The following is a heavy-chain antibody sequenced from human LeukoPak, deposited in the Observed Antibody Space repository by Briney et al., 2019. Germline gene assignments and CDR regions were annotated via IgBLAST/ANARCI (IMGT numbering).Heavy chain of an antibody. V-gene: IGHV4-39*07. Sequence: SETLSLTCTVSGGSISSSSYYWGWIRQPPGKGLEWIGSIYYSGSTYYNPSLKSRVTISVDTSKNQFSLKLSSVTAADTAVYYCARRLAAAGTISFDYWGQGTLVTVSS. CDR1: GGSISSSSYY. CDR2: IYYSGST. J-gene: IGHJ4*02. D-gene: IGHD6-13*01. CDR3: ARRLAAAGTISFDY.